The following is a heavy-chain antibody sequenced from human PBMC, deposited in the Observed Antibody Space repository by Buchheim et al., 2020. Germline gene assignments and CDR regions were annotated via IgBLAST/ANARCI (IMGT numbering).Heavy chain of an antibody. J-gene: IGHJ6*02. Sequence: EVQLVESGGGLVQPGGSLRLSCAASGFTFSSYSMNWVRQAPGKGLEWVSYISSSSSTIYYADSVKGRFTISRDNAKNSLYFQMNSLRAEDTAVYYCARDYCSSTSCYYYYGMDVWGQGTT. CDR1: GFTFSSYS. CDR3: ARDYCSSTSCYYYYGMDV. D-gene: IGHD2-2*01. V-gene: IGHV3-48*04. CDR2: ISSSSSTI.